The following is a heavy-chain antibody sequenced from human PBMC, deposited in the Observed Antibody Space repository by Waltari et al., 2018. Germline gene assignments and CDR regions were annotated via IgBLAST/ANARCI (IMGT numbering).Heavy chain of an antibody. J-gene: IGHJ4*02. CDR3: ARGSNSGYYYY. CDR1: GGSFSGYY. V-gene: IGHV4-34*01. D-gene: IGHD3-22*01. Sequence: QVQLQQWGAGLLKPSETLSLTCAVYGGSFSGYYWSWIRQPPGKGLEWIGEINHSGSTNYNPALKSRVTISVETSKNQCSLKLSSVTAADTAVYYCARGSNSGYYYYWGQGTLVTVSS. CDR2: INHSGST.